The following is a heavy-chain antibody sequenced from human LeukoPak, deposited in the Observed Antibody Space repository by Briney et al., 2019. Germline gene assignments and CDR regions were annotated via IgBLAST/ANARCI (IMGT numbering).Heavy chain of an antibody. CDR2: ISSSSSYI. CDR3: ARVCYKIVLSAVDY. J-gene: IGHJ4*02. V-gene: IGHV3-21*01. D-gene: IGHD2-8*01. Sequence: GGSLRLSCAVSGFSVRTNFMSWVRQAPGKGLEWVSSISSSSSYIYYADSVKGRFTISRDNAKNSLYLQMNSLRAEDTAVYYCARVCYKIVLSAVDYWGQGTLVTVSS. CDR1: GFSVRTNF.